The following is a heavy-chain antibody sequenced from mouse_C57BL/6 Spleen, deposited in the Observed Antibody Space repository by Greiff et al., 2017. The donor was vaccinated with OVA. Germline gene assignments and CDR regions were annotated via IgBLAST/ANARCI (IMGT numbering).Heavy chain of an antibody. D-gene: IGHD2-3*01. CDR3: ANNPDGYHGRFAY. Sequence: VQLQQSGPGLVQPSQSLSITCTVSGFSLTSYGVHWVRQSPGKGLEWLGVIWRGGSTDYNAANMSRLSITTDNSKSQVFFKMTSLQADYTAIYYCANNPDGYHGRFAYWGQGTLVTVSA. CDR1: GFSLTSYG. CDR2: IWRGGST. J-gene: IGHJ3*01. V-gene: IGHV2-5*01.